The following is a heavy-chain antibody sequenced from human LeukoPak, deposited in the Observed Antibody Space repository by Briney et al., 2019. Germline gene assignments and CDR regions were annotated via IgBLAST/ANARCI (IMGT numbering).Heavy chain of an antibody. CDR3: ARESYDPLGGGFDWFDP. CDR1: GGSISSGSYY. CDR2: IYTSGST. V-gene: IGHV4-61*02. J-gene: IGHJ5*02. D-gene: IGHD5-12*01. Sequence: SETLSLTCTVSGGSISSGSYYWSWIRQPAGKGLEWIGRIYTSGSTNYNPSLKSRVTISVDTSKNQFSLKLGSVTAADTAVYYCARESYDPLGGGFDWFDPWGQGTLVTVSS.